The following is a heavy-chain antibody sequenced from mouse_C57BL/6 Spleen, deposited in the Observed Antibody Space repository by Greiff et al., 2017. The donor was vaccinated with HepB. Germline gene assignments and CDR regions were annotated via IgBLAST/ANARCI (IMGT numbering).Heavy chain of an antibody. CDR2: IDPENGDT. J-gene: IGHJ3*01. D-gene: IGHD2-5*01. Sequence: DVKLVESGAELVRPGASVKLSCTASGFNIKDDYMHWVKQRPEQGLEWIGWIDPENGDTEYASKFQGKATITADTSSNTAYLQLSSLTSEDTAVYYCTTSSTIVTTTFAYWGQGTLVTVSA. V-gene: IGHV14-4*01. CDR1: GFNIKDDY. CDR3: TTSSTIVTTTFAY.